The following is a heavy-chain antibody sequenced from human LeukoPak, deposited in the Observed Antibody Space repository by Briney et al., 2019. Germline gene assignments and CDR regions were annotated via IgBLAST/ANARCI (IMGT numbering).Heavy chain of an antibody. D-gene: IGHD1-26*01. V-gene: IGHV3-74*01. CDR1: GFTFSSYW. CDR3: ARGGSPPEALGDTFDI. J-gene: IGHJ3*02. Sequence: GGSLRLSCAASGFTFSSYWMHWVRRAPGKGLVWVSRINSDGSGTSYADSVKGRFTISRDNAKNTLYLQMNSLRAEDTAVYYRARGGSPPEALGDTFDIWGQGTMVTVSS. CDR2: INSDGSGT.